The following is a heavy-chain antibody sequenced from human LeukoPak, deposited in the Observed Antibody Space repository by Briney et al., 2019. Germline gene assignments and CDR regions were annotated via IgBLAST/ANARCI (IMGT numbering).Heavy chain of an antibody. J-gene: IGHJ4*02. CDR1: GGSISSSSYY. D-gene: IGHD3-9*01. CDR2: IYYSGST. CDR3: ARVGRRYFDWLKY. Sequence: SETLSLTCTVSGGSISSSSYYWGWIRQPPGKGLEWIGSIYYSGSTYYNPSLKSRVTISVDTSKNQFSLKLSSVTAADTAVYYCARVGRRYFDWLKYWGQGTLVTVSS. V-gene: IGHV4-39*07.